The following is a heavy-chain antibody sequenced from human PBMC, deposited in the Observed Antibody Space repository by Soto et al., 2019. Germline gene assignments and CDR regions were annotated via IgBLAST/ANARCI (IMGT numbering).Heavy chain of an antibody. J-gene: IGHJ6*02. CDR1: GGSISSSNW. V-gene: IGHV4-4*02. CDR2: IYHSGST. Sequence: LSLTCAVSGGSISSSNWWSWVRQPPGKGLEWIGEIYHSGSTNYNPSLKSRVTISVDKSKNQFSLKLSSVTAADTAVYYCARVGAVAGTGYYYYYYGMDVWGQGTTVTVSS. D-gene: IGHD6-19*01. CDR3: ARVGAVAGTGYYYYYYGMDV.